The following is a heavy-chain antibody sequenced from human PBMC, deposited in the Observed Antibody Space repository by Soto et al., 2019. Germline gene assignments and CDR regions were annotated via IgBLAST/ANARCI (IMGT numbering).Heavy chain of an antibody. CDR3: ARVGAAGMTDAFDI. CDR2: IYYSGST. J-gene: IGHJ3*02. CDR1: GGSISSYY. D-gene: IGHD6-13*01. V-gene: IGHV4-59*12. Sequence: SETLSLTCTVSGGSISSYYWSWIRQPPGKGLEWIGYIYYSGSTNYNPSLKSRVTISVDKSKNQFSLKLSSVTAADTAVYYCARVGAAGMTDAFDIWGQGTMVT.